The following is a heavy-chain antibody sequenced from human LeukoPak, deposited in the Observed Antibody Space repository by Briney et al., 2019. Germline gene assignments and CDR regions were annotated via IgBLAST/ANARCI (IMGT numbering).Heavy chain of an antibody. J-gene: IGHJ4*02. Sequence: ASVKVSCKASGYTFTGYYMHWVRQAPGQGLEWMGRINPNSGGTNYAQKFQGRVTMTRDTSISTAYMEPSRLRSDDTAVYYCARGEIVGATKLKIMPDYWGQGTLVTVSS. CDR2: INPNSGGT. CDR3: ARGEIVGATKLKIMPDY. CDR1: GYTFTGYY. D-gene: IGHD1-26*01. V-gene: IGHV1-2*06.